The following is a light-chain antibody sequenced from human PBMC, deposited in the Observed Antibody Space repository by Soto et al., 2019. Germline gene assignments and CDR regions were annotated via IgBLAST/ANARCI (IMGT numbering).Light chain of an antibody. CDR2: GAS. V-gene: IGKV3-20*01. CDR1: QSVSNNY. Sequence: IVLTNSRCTLSLPPVEGATLSWVCIQSVSNNYLAWYQQKPGQAPRLLIYGASNRATGIPDRFSGSGSGTDFTLTISRLEPEDFAVYYCQQYGSAPQLTFGGGTKVDIK. CDR3: QQYGSAPQLT. J-gene: IGKJ4*01.